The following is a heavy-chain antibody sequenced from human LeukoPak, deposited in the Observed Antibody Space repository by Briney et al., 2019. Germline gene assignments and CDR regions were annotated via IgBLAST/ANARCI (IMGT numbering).Heavy chain of an antibody. CDR1: GFTISSYW. Sequence: GGSLRLSCAGSGFTISSYWMTWVRQAPGKGLEWVANIKQDGSEKYYVDSVKGRFTISRDNAKNSLYLQMNSLRAADTAVYYCGRDRLIGGLDPWGQGTLVTVSS. CDR2: IKQDGSEK. D-gene: IGHD3-3*01. V-gene: IGHV3-7*01. CDR3: GRDRLIGGLDP. J-gene: IGHJ5*02.